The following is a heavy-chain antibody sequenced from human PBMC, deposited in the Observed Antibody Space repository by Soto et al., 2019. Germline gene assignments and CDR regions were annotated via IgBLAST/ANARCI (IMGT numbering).Heavy chain of an antibody. CDR3: ARRDYGDSDY. CDR2: INPSSGST. Sequence: ASVELSCKASGYTFTSNYRHWVRQAPGQGLEWMGIINPSSGSTNYAQKFQGRVTMTRDTSTSTVYMELSSLRSEDTAGYYCARRDYGDSDYWGQGTLVTVSS. D-gene: IGHD3-16*01. V-gene: IGHV1-46*01. CDR1: GYTFTSNY. J-gene: IGHJ4*02.